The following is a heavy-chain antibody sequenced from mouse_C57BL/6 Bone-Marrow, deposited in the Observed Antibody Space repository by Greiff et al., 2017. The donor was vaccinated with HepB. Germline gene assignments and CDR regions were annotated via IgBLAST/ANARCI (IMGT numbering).Heavy chain of an antibody. D-gene: IGHD1-1*01. CDR3: ARTRITTVVYWYFDV. V-gene: IGHV1-78*01. CDR1: GYTFTDHT. Sequence: VKLVESDAELVKPGASVKISCKVSGYTFTDHTIHWMKQRPEQGLEWIGYIYPRDGSTKYNEKFKGKATLTADKSSSTAYMQLNSLTSEDSAVYFCARTRITTVVYWYFDVWGTGTTVTVSS. CDR2: IYPRDGST. J-gene: IGHJ1*03.